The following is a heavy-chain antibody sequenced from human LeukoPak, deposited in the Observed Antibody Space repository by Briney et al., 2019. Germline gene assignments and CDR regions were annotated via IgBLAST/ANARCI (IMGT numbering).Heavy chain of an antibody. Sequence: GGSLRLSCAASGVTVGNNYMNWVRQAPGKGLEWVSLIYSGGSTHYADSVKGRFTISRDNSKNTLYLQMNSLSVDDTAVYYCARDPPAVAANTYGWGQGTLVTVSS. CDR2: IYSGGST. CDR3: ARDPPAVAANTYG. D-gene: IGHD6-6*01. CDR1: GVTVGNNY. J-gene: IGHJ4*02. V-gene: IGHV3-66*01.